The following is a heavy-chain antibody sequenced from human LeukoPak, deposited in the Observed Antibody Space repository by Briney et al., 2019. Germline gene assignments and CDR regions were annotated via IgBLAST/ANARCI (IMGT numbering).Heavy chain of an antibody. CDR1: GFTFSSYW. J-gene: IGHJ3*01. Sequence: GGSLRLSCAASGFTFSSYWMTWVRRAPWKGREWVANIKLDVSETYYVDSVRGRFTISRDNTKKSLYLQVDSLRAEGTAVYYCARKGNAFDFWGQATMVTVSS. CDR3: ARKGNAFDF. D-gene: IGHD3-10*01. CDR2: IKLDVSET. V-gene: IGHV3-7*01.